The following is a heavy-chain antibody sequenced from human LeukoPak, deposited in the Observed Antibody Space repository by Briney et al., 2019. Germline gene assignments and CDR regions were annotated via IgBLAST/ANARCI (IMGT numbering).Heavy chain of an antibody. D-gene: IGHD2-2*02. CDR2: ISSSGSTI. CDR1: GFTFSDYY. J-gene: IGHJ5*02. Sequence: GGSLRLSCAASGFTFSDYYMSWIRQAPGKGLEWVSYISSSGSTIYYADSVKGRFTISRDNAKNSLYLQMNSLRAEDTAVHYCARDRAVVVPAAISDGGWFDPWGQGTLVTVSS. CDR3: ARDRAVVVPAAISDGGWFDP. V-gene: IGHV3-11*01.